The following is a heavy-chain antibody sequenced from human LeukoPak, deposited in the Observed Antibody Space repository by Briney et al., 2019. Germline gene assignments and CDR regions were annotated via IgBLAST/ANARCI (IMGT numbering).Heavy chain of an antibody. CDR2: ISTSGTT. V-gene: IGHV4-4*07. D-gene: IGHD1-7*01. CDR1: GGSLSPYS. J-gene: IGHJ3*02. Sequence: PSETLTLTCTVPGGSLSPYSWNWIRQFAGSGLEWIGGISTSGTTNYSPSLKSRVTMSIDTSKNQFSLKLTSVTAADTAMYYCARWNYAFDIWGQGTMVTVSS. CDR3: ARWNYAFDI.